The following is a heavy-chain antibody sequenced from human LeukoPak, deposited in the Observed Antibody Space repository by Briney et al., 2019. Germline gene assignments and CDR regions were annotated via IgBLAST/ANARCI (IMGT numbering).Heavy chain of an antibody. Sequence: GGSLRLSCAGSGFTFGRYWMSWVRQAPGKGLEWVASINQGGSRLHYLDSVTGRFIISRDDAQNSLLLQMTRLRVDDTAVYYCARLKDDVTKLDYWGQGTLVSVSS. CDR2: INQGGSRL. CDR3: ARLKDDVTKLDY. V-gene: IGHV3-7*01. D-gene: IGHD2-8*01. CDR1: GFTFGRYW. J-gene: IGHJ4*02.